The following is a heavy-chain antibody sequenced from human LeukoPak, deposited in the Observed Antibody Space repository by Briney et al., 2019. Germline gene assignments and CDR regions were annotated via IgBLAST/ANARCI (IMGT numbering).Heavy chain of an antibody. Sequence: LSQTLSLTCTVSGGSISSGGYYWSWIRQHPGEGLEWIGNIYYSGSTYYNPSLKSRLTISVDTSKNQFSLKLSSVTAADTAVYYCARALGSSGYGWFDPWGQGTLVTVSS. CDR2: IYYSGST. D-gene: IGHD3-22*01. J-gene: IGHJ5*02. CDR3: ARALGSSGYGWFDP. CDR1: GGSISSGGYY. V-gene: IGHV4-31*03.